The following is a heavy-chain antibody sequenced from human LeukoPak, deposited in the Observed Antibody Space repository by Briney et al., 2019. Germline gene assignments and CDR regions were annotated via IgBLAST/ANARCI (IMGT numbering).Heavy chain of an antibody. J-gene: IGHJ4*02. D-gene: IGHD2-15*01. CDR3: AKNPLGYCSGGSCYGFDY. CDR2: IGVSSSMI. CDR1: GFTFSSYA. V-gene: IGHV3-48*04. Sequence: GGSLRLSCAASGFTFSSYAMNWVRQAPGKGLEWVSYIGVSSSMIYHSDSVKGRFTISRDNAKNSLYLQMNSLRAEDTAVYYCAKNPLGYCSGGSCYGFDYWGQGTLVTVSS.